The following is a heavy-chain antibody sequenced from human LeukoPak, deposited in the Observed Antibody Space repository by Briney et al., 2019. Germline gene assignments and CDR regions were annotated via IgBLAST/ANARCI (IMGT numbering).Heavy chain of an antibody. J-gene: IGHJ4*02. Sequence: SETLSLTCAVHGGSFSGYYWSWIRQPPGKGLEWIGEINHSGSTNYNPSLKSRVPISVDTSKNQFSLKLSSVTAAETAVYYCADGSGRTFDYWGQGTLVTVSS. D-gene: IGHD3-10*01. CDR1: GGSFSGYY. CDR2: INHSGST. CDR3: ADGSGRTFDY. V-gene: IGHV4-34*01.